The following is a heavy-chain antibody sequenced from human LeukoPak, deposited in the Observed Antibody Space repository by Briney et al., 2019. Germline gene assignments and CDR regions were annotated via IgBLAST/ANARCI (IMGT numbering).Heavy chain of an antibody. CDR1: GFTFSSYS. D-gene: IGHD1-26*01. Sequence: GGSLRLSCAASGFTFSSYSMNWVRQAPGKGLEWVSSISSSSSYIYYADSVKGRFTISRGNAKNSLYLQMNSLRAEDTAVYYCAIRAIPLYYYYMDVWGKGTTATVSS. CDR3: AIRAIPLYYYYMDV. V-gene: IGHV3-21*01. CDR2: ISSSSSYI. J-gene: IGHJ6*03.